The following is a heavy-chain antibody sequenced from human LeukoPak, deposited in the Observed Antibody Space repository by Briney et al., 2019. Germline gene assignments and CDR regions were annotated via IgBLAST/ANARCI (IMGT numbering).Heavy chain of an antibody. V-gene: IGHV3-23*01. J-gene: IGHJ4*02. CDR2: ISGNGDNT. CDR1: KFPFNTYA. CDR3: SSNRESRASPAWDY. Sequence: GGSLRLSCTGSKFPFNTYAMTWVRQAPGKGLEWVATISGNGDNTYYADSLKGRFTVSRDNSKKTFFLHMRGLRIDDTAMYYCSSNRESRASPAWDYWGQGTLVTVSS. D-gene: IGHD1-14*01.